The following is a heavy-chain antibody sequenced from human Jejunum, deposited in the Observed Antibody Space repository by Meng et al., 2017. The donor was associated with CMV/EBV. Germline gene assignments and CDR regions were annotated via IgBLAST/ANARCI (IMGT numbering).Heavy chain of an antibody. J-gene: IGHJ4*02. CDR1: GFTLSSYS. CDR3: ARGLDSSSDY. D-gene: IGHD6-6*01. CDR2: ISSSSNYI. Sequence: CVAPGFTLSSYSMNWVRQAPGKGLEWVSYISSSSNYIHYSDSVKGRFTISTDNAKNSLFLQMNSLRAEDTGVYYCARGLDSSSDYWGQGIMVTVSS. V-gene: IGHV3-21*01.